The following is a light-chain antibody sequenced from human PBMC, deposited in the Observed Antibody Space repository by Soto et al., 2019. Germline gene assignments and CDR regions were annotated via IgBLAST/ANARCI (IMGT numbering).Light chain of an antibody. Sequence: QSVLTQPASVSGSPGQSITISCTGTSSDVGSYSLLSWYQHHPGKAPKLIIYEDIKGPSGVSNRFSGSKSGNTASLRNTGLQAEDEADYYCYTYAGGSTYLFGTGTKVTVL. V-gene: IGLV2-23*01. CDR2: EDI. CDR3: YTYAGGSTYL. CDR1: SSDVGSYSL. J-gene: IGLJ1*01.